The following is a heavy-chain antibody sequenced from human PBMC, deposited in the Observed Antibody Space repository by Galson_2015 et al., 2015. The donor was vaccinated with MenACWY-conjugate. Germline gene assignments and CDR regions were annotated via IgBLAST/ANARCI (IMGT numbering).Heavy chain of an antibody. J-gene: IGHJ3*02. Sequence: SLRLSCAASGFTFSSYTMHWVRQAPGKGLEWVAVMSYDGSNKYYADSVKGRFTISRDNSKNTLYLQMDSLRAEDTAVYYCARGRGRPLAHAFGIWGQGTMVTVSS. V-gene: IGHV3-30*01. CDR2: MSYDGSNK. D-gene: IGHD6-6*01. CDR3: ARGRGRPLAHAFGI. CDR1: GFTFSSYT.